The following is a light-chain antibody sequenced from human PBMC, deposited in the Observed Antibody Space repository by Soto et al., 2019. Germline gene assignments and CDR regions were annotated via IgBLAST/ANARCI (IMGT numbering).Light chain of an antibody. CDR1: PSVSNS. V-gene: IGKV3-11*01. CDR2: DAF. Sequence: DIVMTQSPDSLAVSPGERSTLSCRASPSVSNSLAWYQHKPGQAPRLLIYDAFNRATGVPTRSSGSGSGTDFTLTISSLEPEDFAVYYCQQRNRWPPVTFGGGTKVDI. CDR3: QQRNRWPPVT. J-gene: IGKJ4*01.